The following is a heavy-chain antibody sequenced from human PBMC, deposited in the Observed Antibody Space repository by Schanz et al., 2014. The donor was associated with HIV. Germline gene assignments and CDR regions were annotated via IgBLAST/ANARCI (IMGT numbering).Heavy chain of an antibody. Sequence: QVPLVQSGAEVKKPGSSVKVSCKASGGHFASFGVSWVRQAPGQRLEWMGGIIPLLGTTHYAQKFRGRVTITADKSTTAYMQLNSLRSDDTAVYYCARVLGMAAANTYWWYFDLWGRGTLVTVSS. CDR1: GGHFASFG. CDR3: ARVLGMAAANTYWWYFDL. D-gene: IGHD1-26*01. J-gene: IGHJ2*01. V-gene: IGHV1-69*06. CDR2: IIPLLGTT.